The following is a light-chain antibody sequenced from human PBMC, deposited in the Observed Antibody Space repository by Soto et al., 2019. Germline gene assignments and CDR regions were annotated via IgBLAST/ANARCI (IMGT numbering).Light chain of an antibody. Sequence: QAVVTQEPSLTVSPGGTVTLTCGSSTGTVTSGHYAYWFQQKPGQAPRTLIYDTTTKHSWTPARFSGSLLGGKAALTLSGAQSEAEAEYYCLLTYGDTRVFGGGPKLTVL. V-gene: IGLV7-46*01. CDR1: TGTVTSGHY. J-gene: IGLJ2*01. CDR2: DTT. CDR3: LLTYGDTRV.